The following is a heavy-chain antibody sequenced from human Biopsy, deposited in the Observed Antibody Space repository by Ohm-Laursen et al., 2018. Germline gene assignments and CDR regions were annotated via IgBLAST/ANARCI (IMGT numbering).Heavy chain of an antibody. CDR3: ARGDYFDSNGYFWFDP. J-gene: IGHJ5*02. V-gene: IGHV4-31*01. CDR1: GGSISSGGSY. D-gene: IGHD3-22*01. Sequence: SQTLCLTCPVSGGSISSGGSYWSWIRQRPGKGLEWIGYIFNSANTYYNPSLKNLITISGDTSKNQFSLKLNSVTAADTAVYYCARGDYFDSNGYFWFDPWGQGTLVTVSS. CDR2: IFNSANT.